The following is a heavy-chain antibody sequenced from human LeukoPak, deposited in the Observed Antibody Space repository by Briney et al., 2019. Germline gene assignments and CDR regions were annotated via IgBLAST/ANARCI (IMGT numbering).Heavy chain of an antibody. CDR1: GGSISSYY. CDR2: IYYSGST. V-gene: IGHV4-59*08. D-gene: IGHD5-18*01. Sequence: PSETLSLTCTVSGGSISSYYWSWIRQPPGKRLGWIGDIYYSGSTNYNPSLKSRVTISVDTSKNHFSLKLSSVTAADTAVYYCARGLGGSYGAWYAFDFWGQGTMVTVSS. J-gene: IGHJ3*01. CDR3: ARGLGGSYGAWYAFDF.